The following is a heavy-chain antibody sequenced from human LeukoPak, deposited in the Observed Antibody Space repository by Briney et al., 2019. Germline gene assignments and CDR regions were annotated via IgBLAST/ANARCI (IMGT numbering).Heavy chain of an antibody. CDR2: TRNRANSYTT. J-gene: IGHJ4*02. Sequence: GGSLRLSCAASGFTFSDHYMDWVRQAPGKGLEWIGRTRNRANSYTTEYAASVKGRFTISRDDSKNSLYLQMNSLRAEDTAVYYCARNFHRRLYDSSGYYPYWGQGTLVTVSS. D-gene: IGHD3-22*01. CDR3: ARNFHRRLYDSSGYYPY. CDR1: GFTFSDHY. V-gene: IGHV3-72*01.